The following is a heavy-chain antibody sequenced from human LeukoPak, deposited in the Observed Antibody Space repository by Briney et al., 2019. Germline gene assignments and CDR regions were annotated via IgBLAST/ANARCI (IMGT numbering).Heavy chain of an antibody. V-gene: IGHV3-66*01. Sequence: GGSLRLSCAASGFTVSSNYMSWVRQAPGKGLEWVSVIYSGGSTYYADSVKGRFTISRDNSKNTLYLQMNSLRAEDTAVYYCAREGGPYRPLNYSGQGTLVTVAS. CDR1: GFTVSSNY. CDR3: AREGGPYRPLNY. J-gene: IGHJ4*02. CDR2: IYSGGST.